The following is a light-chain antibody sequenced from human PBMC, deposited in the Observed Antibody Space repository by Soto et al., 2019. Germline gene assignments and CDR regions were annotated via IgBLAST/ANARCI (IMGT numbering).Light chain of an antibody. J-gene: IGKJ3*01. CDR1: QSVISRY. CDR3: QQYGSSPPGVT. CDR2: GTS. Sequence: EIVLTQSPGTLSLSPGESATLSCRASQSVISRYLAWYQQKPGQTPRLLIYGTSIRASGIPDRFSGSGSGTDFTLTISRLEPEDFAVYYCQQYGSSPPGVTFGPGTKVDIK. V-gene: IGKV3-20*01.